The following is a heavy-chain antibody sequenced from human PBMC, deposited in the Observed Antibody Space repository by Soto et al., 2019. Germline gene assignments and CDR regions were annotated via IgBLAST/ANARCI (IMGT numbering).Heavy chain of an antibody. CDR3: ARDSPPIAS. CDR1: GYTFTSYP. J-gene: IGHJ5*02. CDR2: INGGNGNT. Sequence: GASVKVSCKASGYTFTSYPMHWVRQAPGQRLEWMGWINGGNGNTQYSQKFQGRVTITRDTSASTAYMELSSLRSEDTAVYYCARDSPPIASWGQGTLVTVSS. D-gene: IGHD3-3*02. V-gene: IGHV1-3*01.